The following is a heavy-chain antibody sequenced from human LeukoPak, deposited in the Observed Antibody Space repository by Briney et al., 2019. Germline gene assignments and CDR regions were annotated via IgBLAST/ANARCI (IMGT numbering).Heavy chain of an antibody. D-gene: IGHD1-26*01. CDR3: AKEGVGAIRYFDY. J-gene: IGHJ4*02. CDR2: TSWNSGSI. V-gene: IGHV3-9*01. Sequence: GGSLRLSCAASGFTFDDYAMHWVRQAPGKGLEWVSGTSWNSGSIGYADSVKGRFTISRDNAKNSLYLQMNSLRAEDTALYYCAKEGVGAIRYFDYWGQGTLVTVSS. CDR1: GFTFDDYA.